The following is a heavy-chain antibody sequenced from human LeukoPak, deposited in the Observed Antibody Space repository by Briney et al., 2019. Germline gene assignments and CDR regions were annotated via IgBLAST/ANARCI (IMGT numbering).Heavy chain of an antibody. Sequence: GGSLRLSCAASGFTFSSYSMNWVRQAPGEGLEWVSSISSSSSYIYYADSVKGRFTISRDNAKNSLYLQMNSLRAEDTAVYYCARTYYDILTGYSLYYYYYYMDVWGKGTTVTVSS. D-gene: IGHD3-9*01. CDR3: ARTYYDILTGYSLYYYYYYMDV. J-gene: IGHJ6*03. CDR1: GFTFSSYS. CDR2: ISSSSSYI. V-gene: IGHV3-21*01.